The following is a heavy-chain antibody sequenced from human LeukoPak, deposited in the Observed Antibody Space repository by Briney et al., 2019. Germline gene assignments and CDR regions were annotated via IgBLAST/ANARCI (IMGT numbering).Heavy chain of an antibody. V-gene: IGHV3-66*01. CDR3: ASSGTASRGAMDV. Sequence: GGSLRLSCAASGLTGSSNFLTWVRQAPGKGLEWVSAIYSGGSTFYAASVRGRFNISRDNSKKTMFLQMSSLRVEDAAVYYCASSGTASRGAMDVWGRGTTVIVSS. CDR1: GLTGSSNF. CDR2: IYSGGST. D-gene: IGHD1-1*01. J-gene: IGHJ6*02.